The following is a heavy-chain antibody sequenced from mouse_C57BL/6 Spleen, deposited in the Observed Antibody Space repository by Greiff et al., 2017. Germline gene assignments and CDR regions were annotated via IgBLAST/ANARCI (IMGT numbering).Heavy chain of an antibody. D-gene: IGHD4-1*02. V-gene: IGHV2-3*01. CDR3: AKTQLGRFAY. CDR1: GFSFTNYG. Sequence: QVQLQQSGPGLVAPSQSLSITCTVSGFSFTNYGVSWVRQPPGKGLEWLGVIWGDGSAKSNSALISRLSISKENSQSQVFLKLNGQQTDETATYSCAKTQLGRFAYWGQGTLVTVSA. CDR2: IWGDGSA. J-gene: IGHJ3*01.